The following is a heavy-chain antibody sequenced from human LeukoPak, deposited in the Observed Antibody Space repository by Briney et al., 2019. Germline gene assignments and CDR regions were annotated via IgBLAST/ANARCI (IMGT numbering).Heavy chain of an antibody. J-gene: IGHJ3*02. Sequence: SETLSLTCAVYGGSFSGYYWSWIRQPPGKGLEWIGEINHSGSTNYNPSLKSRVTISVDTSKNQFSLKLSSVTAADTAVYYCARDLISLGAFKAFDIWGQGTLVTVSS. CDR3: ARDLISLGAFKAFDI. CDR2: INHSGST. CDR1: GGSFSGYY. D-gene: IGHD3-10*01. V-gene: IGHV4-34*01.